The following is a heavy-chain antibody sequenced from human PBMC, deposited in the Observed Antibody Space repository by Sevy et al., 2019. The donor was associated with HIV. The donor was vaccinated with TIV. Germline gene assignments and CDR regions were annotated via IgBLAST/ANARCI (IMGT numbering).Heavy chain of an antibody. D-gene: IGHD3-3*01. V-gene: IGHV4-59*01. Sequence: SETLSLTCSVSGGSISSYFWTWIRQPPGKGLEWIGHIYYTGRANYNPSLKSRVTISIDKSKSQFSLNLSSVTAADTAVYYCARDDASNPRVLDYWGQGALVTVSS. J-gene: IGHJ4*02. CDR3: ARDDASNPRVLDY. CDR2: IYYTGRA. CDR1: GGSISSYF.